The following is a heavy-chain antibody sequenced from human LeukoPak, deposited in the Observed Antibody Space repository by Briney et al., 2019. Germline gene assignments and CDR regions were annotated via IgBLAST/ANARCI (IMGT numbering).Heavy chain of an antibody. V-gene: IGHV3-53*01. CDR1: GFAFSDHY. CDR2: IYSGGST. D-gene: IGHD6-19*01. CDR3: ARAVAGPFDY. J-gene: IGHJ4*02. Sequence: GGSLRLSCAASGFAFSDHYMSWVRQAPGKGLEWVSVIYSGGSTYYADSVKGRFTISRDNPKNTLYLQMNSLRAEDTAVYYCARAVAGPFDYWAREPWSPSPQ.